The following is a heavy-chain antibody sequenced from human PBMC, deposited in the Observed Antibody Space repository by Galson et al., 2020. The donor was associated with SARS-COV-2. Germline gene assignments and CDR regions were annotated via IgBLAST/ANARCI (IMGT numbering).Heavy chain of an antibody. CDR3: VRGWFQSGFDA. CDR1: GDSVSTLSAG. J-gene: IGHJ6*04. D-gene: IGHD3-10*01. CDR2: TYSNSKWIY. Sequence: SQTLSLTCDISGDSVSTLSAGWNWIRQSPSRGLEWLGRTYSNSKWIYDYGLSVRSRITINLDTSNNHFSLQLSSVTPEDTAVYYWVRGWFQSGFDACGKGTTVTVSS. V-gene: IGHV6-1*01.